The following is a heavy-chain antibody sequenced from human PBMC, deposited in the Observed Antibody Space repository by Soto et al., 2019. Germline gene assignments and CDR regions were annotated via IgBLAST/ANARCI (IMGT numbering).Heavy chain of an antibody. D-gene: IGHD3-16*01. CDR1: GYSFTSYW. J-gene: IGHJ5*02. V-gene: IGHV5-51*01. Sequence: HGESLKISCKGSGYSFTSYWIGWVRQMPGKGLEWMGIIYPGDSDTRYSPSFQGQVTISADKSISTAYLQWSSLKASDTAMYYCATIPLNYDYIWGKESGFDPWGQGTLVTVSS. CDR3: ATIPLNYDYIWGKESGFDP. CDR2: IYPGDSDT.